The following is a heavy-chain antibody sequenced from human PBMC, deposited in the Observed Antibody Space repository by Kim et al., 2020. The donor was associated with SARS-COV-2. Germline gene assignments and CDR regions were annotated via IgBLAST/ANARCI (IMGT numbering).Heavy chain of an antibody. Sequence: SETLSLTCTVSGGSISSYYWSWIRQPPGKGLEWIGYIYYSGSTNYNPSLKSRVTISVDTSKNQFSLKLSSVTAADTAVYYCARSPPSRGSYLFDYWGQGTLVTVSS. CDR1: GGSISSYY. CDR2: IYYSGST. V-gene: IGHV4-59*01. J-gene: IGHJ4*02. CDR3: ARSPPSRGSYLFDY. D-gene: IGHD1-26*01.